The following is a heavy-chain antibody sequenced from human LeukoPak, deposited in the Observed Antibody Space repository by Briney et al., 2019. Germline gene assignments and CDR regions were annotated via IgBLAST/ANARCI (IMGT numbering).Heavy chain of an antibody. J-gene: IGHJ4*02. CDR2: IIPIFGTA. CDR3: ASPLAVGYCSGGSCYGN. Sequence: GASVKVSFKASGGTFSSYAISWVGQAPGQGGEWMGGIIPIFGTANYAQKCQGRVTITADKSTRTAYMELISLRSEDTAVYSCASPLAVGYCSGGSCYGNWGQGTLVTVSS. D-gene: IGHD2-15*01. CDR1: GGTFSSYA. V-gene: IGHV1-69*06.